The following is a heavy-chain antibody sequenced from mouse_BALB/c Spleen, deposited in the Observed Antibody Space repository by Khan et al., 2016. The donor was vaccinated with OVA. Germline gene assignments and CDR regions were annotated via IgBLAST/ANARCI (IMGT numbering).Heavy chain of an antibody. D-gene: IGHD2-14*01. V-gene: IGHV1-4*01. J-gene: IGHJ3*01. CDR1: GYTFTTYT. CDR3: AREGAYYRSDGWFAY. Sequence: QVQLQQFGAELARPGASVKMSCKTSGYTFTTYTIHWIKQRPGQGLEWIGYIIPSNDYTNFNQKFKDRATLTSDKSSSTAYMQLSSLTSEDSALYYCAREGAYYRSDGWFAYWGQGTRVTVSA. CDR2: IIPSNDYT.